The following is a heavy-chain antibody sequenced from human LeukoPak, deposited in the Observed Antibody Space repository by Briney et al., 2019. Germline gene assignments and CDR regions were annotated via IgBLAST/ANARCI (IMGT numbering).Heavy chain of an antibody. J-gene: IGHJ6*02. CDR2: IKQDGSEK. CDR1: GFTFSSYW. CDR3: ARNDYPISYYYYGMDV. D-gene: IGHD4-11*01. V-gene: IGHV3-7*01. Sequence: GGSLRLSCAASGFTFSSYWMSWVRRAPGKGLEWGASIKQDGSEKYYVDSVKGRFTISRDNAKNSLYLQMNSLRAEDTAVYYCARNDYPISYYYYGMDVWGQGTTVTVSS.